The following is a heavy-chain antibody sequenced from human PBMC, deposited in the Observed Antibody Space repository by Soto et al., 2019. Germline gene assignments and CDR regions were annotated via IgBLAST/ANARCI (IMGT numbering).Heavy chain of an antibody. Sequence: GGSLRLSCAASGFTFSSYAMSWVRQAPGKGLEWVSAISGSGGSTYYADSVKGRFTISRDNSKNTLYLQMNSLRAEDTAVYYCAKDVPRRVYYYDSSGPLGGNCWGQGTLVTVSS. CDR2: ISGSGGST. D-gene: IGHD3-22*01. CDR3: AKDVPRRVYYYDSSGPLGGNC. V-gene: IGHV3-23*01. CDR1: GFTFSSYA. J-gene: IGHJ4*02.